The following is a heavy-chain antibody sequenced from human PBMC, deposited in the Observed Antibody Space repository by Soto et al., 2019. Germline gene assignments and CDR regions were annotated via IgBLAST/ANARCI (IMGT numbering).Heavy chain of an antibody. CDR1: GYSFSSYW. V-gene: IGHV5-51*01. J-gene: IGHJ4*01. CDR3: ARPYGGNSPLFDY. CDR2: IYPGDSGT. D-gene: IGHD2-21*02. Sequence: GESLKISCQGSGYSFSSYWIGWVRQVPGKGLEWMGNIYPGDSGTSCNPCFRGQVTISIDNSINTAYLQWSSVRASDTAMYYCARPYGGNSPLFDYWGQGTLVTVSS.